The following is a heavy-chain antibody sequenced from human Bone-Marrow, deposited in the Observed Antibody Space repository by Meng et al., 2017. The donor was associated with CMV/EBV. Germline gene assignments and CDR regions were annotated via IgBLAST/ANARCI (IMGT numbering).Heavy chain of an antibody. V-gene: IGHV1-69-2*01. J-gene: IGHJ4*02. CDR3: AAATSSGPPDY. Sequence: SCKVSGNTLTDYYRHWVQRAPGQGLEGMGVVDPEDGEPIYAEKFQGRVTISADTSTDTAYMDLSSLNSEDTAVYYCAAATSSGPPDYWGQGTLVTVSS. CDR2: VDPEDGEP. D-gene: IGHD1-14*01. CDR1: GNTLTDYY.